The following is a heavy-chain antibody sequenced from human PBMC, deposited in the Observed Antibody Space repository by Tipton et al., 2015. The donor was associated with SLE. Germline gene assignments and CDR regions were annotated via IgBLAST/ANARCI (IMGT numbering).Heavy chain of an antibody. V-gene: IGHV3-23*01. CDR1: GFTFSSYA. CDR2: ISVTEGST. J-gene: IGHJ4*02. Sequence: SLRLSCAASGFTFSSYAMSWVRQAPGKGLEWVSGISVTEGSTYYADSVKDRFTISRDNSMNTLYLQMSSLRAEDTAIYYCAKGSLMTPFDYWGQGTLVTVSS. CDR3: AKGSLMTPFDY.